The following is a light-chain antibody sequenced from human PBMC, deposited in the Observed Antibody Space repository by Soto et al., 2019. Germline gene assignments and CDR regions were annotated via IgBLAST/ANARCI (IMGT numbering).Light chain of an antibody. CDR2: GAS. V-gene: IGKV3-15*01. CDR3: QQYNNWPYT. J-gene: IGKJ2*01. Sequence: EIVMTQSPATLSVSPGERATLSCRASQSVSSNLAWYQQKPGQPPRLLIYGASTRATGIPARFSGSGSGTEFTLTISSLQSEDFAAYSCQQYNNWPYTFGQGTKLEIK. CDR1: QSVSSN.